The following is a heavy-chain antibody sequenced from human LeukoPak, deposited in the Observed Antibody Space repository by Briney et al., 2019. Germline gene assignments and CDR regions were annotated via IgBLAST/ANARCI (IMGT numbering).Heavy chain of an antibody. Sequence: GGSLRLSCTASGFTFGDYAMSWVRQAPGKGLEWVGFIRSKAYGGTTEYAASVKGRFTISRDDSESIAHLQMHSLKTEDTAVYYCTARRGGSRLDYWGQGTLVTVSS. CDR2: IRSKAYGGTT. V-gene: IGHV3-49*04. CDR3: TARRGGSRLDY. D-gene: IGHD1-26*01. J-gene: IGHJ4*02. CDR1: GFTFGDYA.